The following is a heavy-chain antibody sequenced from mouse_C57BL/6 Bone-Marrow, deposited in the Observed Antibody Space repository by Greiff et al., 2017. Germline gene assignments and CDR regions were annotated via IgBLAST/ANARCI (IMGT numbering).Heavy chain of an antibody. CDR2: IDPEDGET. D-gene: IGHD2-3*01. V-gene: IGHV14-2*01. CDR3: ARGGGWAMDY. J-gene: IGHJ4*01. Sequence: VHVKQSGAELVKPGASVKLSCTASGFNIKDYYMHWVKQRTEQGLEWIGRIDPEDGETKSAPKFQGKANITADTSSNTAYLQLSSLTSEDTAVYYCARGGGWAMDYWGQGTSVTVSS. CDR1: GFNIKDYY.